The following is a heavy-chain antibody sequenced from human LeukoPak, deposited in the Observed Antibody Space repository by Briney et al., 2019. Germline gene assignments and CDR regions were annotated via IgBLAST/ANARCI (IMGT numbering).Heavy chain of an antibody. CDR3: ARDLGYCSGGRCYRNWFDP. CDR2: ISAGNGET. D-gene: IGHD2-15*01. J-gene: IGHJ5*02. CDR1: GYTFSSYG. V-gene: IGHV1-18*04. Sequence: ASVQVSCKASGYTFSSYGMSWVRQAPGQGPEWVGWISAGNGETDFVQKFRGRVTMTTDTSTSTVDMELRSLRSDDTAVYYCARDLGYCSGGRCYRNWFDPWGQGTLVTVSS.